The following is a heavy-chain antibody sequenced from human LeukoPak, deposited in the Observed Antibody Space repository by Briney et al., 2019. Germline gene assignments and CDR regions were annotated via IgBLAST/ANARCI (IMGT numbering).Heavy chain of an antibody. CDR1: GFTFSSYW. CDR3: ARDAFSRISVFGVVSDAFDI. V-gene: IGHV3-7*01. Sequence: GGSLRLSCAASGFTFSSYWMSWVRQAPGKGPEWVANIKQDGGEKYYVDSVKGRFTISRDNAKSSLYLQMNSLRAEDTAVYYCARDAFSRISVFGVVSDAFDIWGQGTMVIVSS. CDR2: IKQDGGEK. J-gene: IGHJ3*02. D-gene: IGHD3-3*01.